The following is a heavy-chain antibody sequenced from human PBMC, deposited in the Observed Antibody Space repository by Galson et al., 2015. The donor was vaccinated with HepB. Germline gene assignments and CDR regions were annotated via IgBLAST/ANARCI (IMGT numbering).Heavy chain of an antibody. D-gene: IGHD3-3*01. Sequence: GKGLEWVSVVYSGGNTYYADSVKGRFTISRDNSKNTLYLQMNSLRAEDTAVYYCARDRGGLYYDFWSGNFDYWGQGTLVTVSS. CDR3: ARDRGGLYYDFWSGNFDY. CDR2: VYSGGNT. J-gene: IGHJ4*02. V-gene: IGHV3-53*01.